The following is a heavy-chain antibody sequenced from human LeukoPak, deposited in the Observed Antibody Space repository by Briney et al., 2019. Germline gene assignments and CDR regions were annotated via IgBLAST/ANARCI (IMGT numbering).Heavy chain of an antibody. CDR1: GGSISSYY. D-gene: IGHD2-21*02. J-gene: IGHJ4*02. CDR2: IYYSGST. Sequence: SETLSLTCTVSGGSISSYYWSWIRQPPGKGLEWIGYIYYSGSTNYNPSLKSRVTISVDTSKNQFSLKLSSVTAADTAVYYCARDGVTLAYCAGDCYSWGQGTLVTVSS. CDR3: ARDGVTLAYCAGDCYS. V-gene: IGHV4-59*01.